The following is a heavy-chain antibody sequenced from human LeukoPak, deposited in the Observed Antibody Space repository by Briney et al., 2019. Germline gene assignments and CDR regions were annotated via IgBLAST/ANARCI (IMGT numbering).Heavy chain of an antibody. J-gene: IGHJ4*02. V-gene: IGHV3-30-3*01. CDR2: ISYDGSNK. CDR1: GFTFSGYA. Sequence: GRSLRLSCAASGFTFSGYAMHWVRQAPGKGLEWVAVISYDGSNKYYADSVKGRFTISRDNSKNTLYLQMNSLRAEDTAVYYCASYSDYWGQGTLVTVSS. D-gene: IGHD2-21*01. CDR3: ASYSDY.